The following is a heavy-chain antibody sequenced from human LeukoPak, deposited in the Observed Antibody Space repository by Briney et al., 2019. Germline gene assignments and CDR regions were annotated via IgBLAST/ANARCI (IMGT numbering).Heavy chain of an antibody. D-gene: IGHD6-13*01. J-gene: IGHJ5*02. CDR3: ARRIATAGGWFDP. V-gene: IGHV4-39*01. CDR2: IYYSGST. CDR1: GDSISSGSYY. Sequence: PSETLSLTCSVSGDSISSGSYYWGWIRQPPGTGLEWIGTIYYSGSTYYNPSLQSRVTISVDTSKNQFSLKLSSVTAADTAVYYCARRIATAGGWFDPWGQGTLVTVSS.